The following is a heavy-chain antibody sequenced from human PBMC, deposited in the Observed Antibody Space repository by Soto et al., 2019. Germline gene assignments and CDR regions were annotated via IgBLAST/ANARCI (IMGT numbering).Heavy chain of an antibody. V-gene: IGHV1-69*13. J-gene: IGHJ4*02. D-gene: IGHD2-8*01. Sequence: SVKVSCKASGGTFSTYAIDWVRQAPGQGLEWMGGIIPLFGTAKYAQNFQGRITITADESTNTAYMELRSLRSQDTAVYYCVGVNAPTFDYWGQGTLVTVSS. CDR1: GGTFSTYA. CDR3: VGVNAPTFDY. CDR2: IIPLFGTA.